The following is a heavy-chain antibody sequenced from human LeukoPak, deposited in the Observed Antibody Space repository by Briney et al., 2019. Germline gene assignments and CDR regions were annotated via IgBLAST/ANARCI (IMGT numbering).Heavy chain of an antibody. D-gene: IGHD6-19*01. Sequence: GRSLRLSCAASGFTFDDYAMHWVRQAPGKGLEWVSVIYSGGGTYYADSVKGRFTISRDNSKNTLYLQMNSLRAEDTAVYYCARNPSSGWDLYWYFDLWGRGTLVTVSS. V-gene: IGHV3-53*01. J-gene: IGHJ2*01. CDR3: ARNPSSGWDLYWYFDL. CDR1: GFTFDDYA. CDR2: IYSGGGT.